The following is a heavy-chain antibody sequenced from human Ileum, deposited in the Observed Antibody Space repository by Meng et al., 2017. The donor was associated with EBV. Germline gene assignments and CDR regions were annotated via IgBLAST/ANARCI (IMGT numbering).Heavy chain of an antibody. V-gene: IGHV4-34*01. J-gene: IGHJ4*02. Sequence: QVQLQQWGAGLLKPSETLSLTCAVYGWSFSGYYWSRIRQPPGKGLEWIGEINHSGSTNYNPSLKSRVNISLDTSKNQFSLKLSSVTAADTAVYYCARYRLQNDYGDQLYYFDYLGPGTMVTVSA. CDR3: ARYRLQNDYGDQLYYFDY. CDR1: GWSFSGYY. CDR2: INHSGST. D-gene: IGHD4-17*01.